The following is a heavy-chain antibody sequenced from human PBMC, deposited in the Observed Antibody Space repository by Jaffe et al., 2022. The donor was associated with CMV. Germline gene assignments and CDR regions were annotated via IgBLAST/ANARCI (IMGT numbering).Heavy chain of an antibody. V-gene: IGHV3-23*01. J-gene: IGHJ5*01. CDR1: GFTFSNYA. D-gene: IGHD6-13*01. CDR2: ISGSGDTT. CDR3: AKVALAAADAGWFDS. Sequence: EVQLLESGGGLVQPGGSLRLSCAASGFTFSNYAMTWVRQAPGKGLEWVSAISGSGDTTYYADSLKGRFTLSRDNSKNTLYLQMNSLRVEDTAVYYCAKVALAAADAGWFDSWGQGTLVTVSS.